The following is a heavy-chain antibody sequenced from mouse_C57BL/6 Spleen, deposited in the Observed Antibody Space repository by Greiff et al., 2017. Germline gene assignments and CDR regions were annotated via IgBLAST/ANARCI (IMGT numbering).Heavy chain of an antibody. CDR1: GYAFSSSW. V-gene: IGHV1-82*01. D-gene: IGHD2-5*01. CDR3: ARPYYSNYPAWFAY. J-gene: IGHJ3*01. Sequence: VQLQQSGPELVKPGASVKISCKASGYAFSSSWMNWVKQRPGKGLEWIGRIYPGDGDTNYNGKFKGKATLTADKSSSTAYMQLSSLTSDDSAVYFCARPYYSNYPAWFAYWGQGTLVTVSA. CDR2: IYPGDGDT.